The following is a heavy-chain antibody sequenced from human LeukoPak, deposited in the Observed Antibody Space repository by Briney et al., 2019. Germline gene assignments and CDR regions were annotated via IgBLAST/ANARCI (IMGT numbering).Heavy chain of an antibody. D-gene: IGHD3-22*01. J-gene: IGHJ5*02. CDR2: ISAYNGNT. V-gene: IGHV1-18*01. Sequence: TSVKVSCKASGYTFTSYGISWVRQAPGQGLEWMGWISAYNGNTNYAQKLQGRVTMTTDTSTSTVYMELRSLRSDDTAVYYCAREYYYDSSEGWFDRWGQGTLVTVSS. CDR1: GYTFTSYG. CDR3: AREYYYDSSEGWFDR.